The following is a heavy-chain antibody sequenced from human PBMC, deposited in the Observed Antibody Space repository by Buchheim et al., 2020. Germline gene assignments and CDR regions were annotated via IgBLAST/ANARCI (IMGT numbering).Heavy chain of an antibody. CDR2: ISYDGSNK. CDR1: GFTFSSYA. CDR3: ARGGGHWAVAGRYVDY. V-gene: IGHV3-30*04. J-gene: IGHJ4*02. Sequence: QVQLVESGGGVVQPGRSLRLSCAASGFTFSSYAMHWVRQAPGKGLEWVAVISYDGSNKYYADSVKGRFTISRDNPMNTLYLQMNGLRAEDTAVYYCARGGGHWAVAGRYVDYWGQGTL. D-gene: IGHD6-19*01.